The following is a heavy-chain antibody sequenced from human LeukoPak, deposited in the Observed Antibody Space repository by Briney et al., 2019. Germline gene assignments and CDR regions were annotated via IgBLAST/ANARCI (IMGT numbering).Heavy chain of an antibody. CDR1: GFTFSSYA. CDR2: ISYDGSNK. V-gene: IGHV3-30-3*01. Sequence: GGSLRLSCAASGFTFSSYAMHWVRQAPGKGLEWVAVISYDGSNKYYADSVKGRFTISRDNSKNTLYLQMNSLRVEDTAVYYCASSDASLYGSSGYSFDYWGQGTLVTVTS. J-gene: IGHJ4*02. D-gene: IGHD3-22*01. CDR3: ASSDASLYGSSGYSFDY.